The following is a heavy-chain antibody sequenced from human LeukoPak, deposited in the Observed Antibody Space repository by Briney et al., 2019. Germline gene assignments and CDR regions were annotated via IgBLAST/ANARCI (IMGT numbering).Heavy chain of an antibody. Sequence: PGGSLRLSCAASGFTFSTYGMSWVRQAPGKGPEWLSSISRNGIYIYYADSVRGRFTISRDNAKNSLFLQMDSLRVEDTAVYYCTRRGDYWGQGALVTVSS. CDR3: TRRGDY. CDR1: GFTFSTYG. D-gene: IGHD3-16*01. J-gene: IGHJ4*02. CDR2: ISRNGIYI. V-gene: IGHV3-21*06.